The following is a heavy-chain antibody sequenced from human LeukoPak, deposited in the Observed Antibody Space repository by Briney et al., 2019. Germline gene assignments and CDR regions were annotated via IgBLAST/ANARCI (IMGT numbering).Heavy chain of an antibody. D-gene: IGHD1-1*01. CDR1: GGTFSSYA. Sequence: GASVKVSCKASGGTFSSYAISWVRQAPGQGLEWMGGIIPIFGTANYAQKFQGRVTMTEDTSTDTAYMELSSLRSEDTAVYYCATTYYYYGMDVWGQGTTVTVSS. V-gene: IGHV1-69*06. J-gene: IGHJ6*02. CDR2: IIPIFGTA. CDR3: ATTYYYYGMDV.